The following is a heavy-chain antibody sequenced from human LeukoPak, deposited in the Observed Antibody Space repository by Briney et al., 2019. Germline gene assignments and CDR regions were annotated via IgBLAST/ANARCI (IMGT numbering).Heavy chain of an antibody. CDR1: GFSISNNA. Sequence: GGSLRLSCAASGFSISNNAMTWVRQAPGKGLEWVSLIYSDDTTLYADSVKGRFTISRDISKNTLYLQMNSLRAEDTAVYYCAKVPLRTGLKYFDYWGQGTLVTVSS. V-gene: IGHV3-53*01. CDR3: AKVPLRTGLKYFDY. CDR2: IYSDDTT. J-gene: IGHJ4*02. D-gene: IGHD3/OR15-3a*01.